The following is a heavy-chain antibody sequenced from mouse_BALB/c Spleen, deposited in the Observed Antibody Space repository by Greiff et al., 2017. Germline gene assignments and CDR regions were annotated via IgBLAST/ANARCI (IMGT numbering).Heavy chain of an antibody. CDR2: ISNGGGST. CDR3: ARIWDRPYYYAMDY. D-gene: IGHD3-3*01. V-gene: IGHV5-12-2*01. J-gene: IGHJ4*01. Sequence: EVKLMESGGGLVQPGGSLKLSCAASGFTFSSYTMSWVRQTPEKRLEWVAYISNGGGSTYYPDTVKGRFTISRDNAKNTLYLQMSSLKSEDTAMYYCARIWDRPYYYAMDYWGQGTSVTVSS. CDR1: GFTFSSYT.